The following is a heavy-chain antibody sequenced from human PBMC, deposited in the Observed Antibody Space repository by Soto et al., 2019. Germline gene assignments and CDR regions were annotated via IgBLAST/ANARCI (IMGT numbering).Heavy chain of an antibody. Sequence: QVQLQQWGAGLLKPSETLSLTCAVYGGSFSGYYWSWIRQPPGKGREWIGEINHSGSTNYNPSLKSRVTISVDTSKNQFSLTLSSVTAADTAVYYCARGNIVTYGMDVWGQGTTVTVSS. CDR2: INHSGST. CDR3: ARGNIVTYGMDV. J-gene: IGHJ6*02. CDR1: GGSFSGYY. V-gene: IGHV4-34*01. D-gene: IGHD2-15*01.